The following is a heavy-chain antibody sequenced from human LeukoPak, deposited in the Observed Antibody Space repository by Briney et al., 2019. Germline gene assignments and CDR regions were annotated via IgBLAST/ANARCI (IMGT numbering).Heavy chain of an antibody. V-gene: IGHV3-21*01. CDR2: ISSSSYI. D-gene: IGHD6-19*01. CDR3: ARDPVAGLTPDAFDI. Sequence: GGSLRLSCAASGFTFSSYSMNWVRQAPGKGLEWVSSISSSSYIYYADSVKGRFTISRDNAKNSLYLQMNSLRAEDTAVYYCARDPVAGLTPDAFDIWGQGTMVTVSS. J-gene: IGHJ3*02. CDR1: GFTFSSYS.